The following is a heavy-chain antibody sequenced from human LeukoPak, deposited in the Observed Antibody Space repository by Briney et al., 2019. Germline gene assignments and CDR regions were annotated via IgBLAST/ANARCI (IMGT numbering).Heavy chain of an antibody. D-gene: IGHD3-9*01. CDR1: GDSVGSGGFS. Sequence: SETLSLTCAVSGDSVGSGGFSWNWIRQPPGKGLEWIGYIYHSGTTYNNPSFKSRVSISLDRSKNQFSLKLNSVTAADTAVYYCARGSLTFDLSFDYWGQGTLVSVSS. CDR3: ARGSLTFDLSFDY. CDR2: IYHSGTT. J-gene: IGHJ4*02. V-gene: IGHV4-30-2*01.